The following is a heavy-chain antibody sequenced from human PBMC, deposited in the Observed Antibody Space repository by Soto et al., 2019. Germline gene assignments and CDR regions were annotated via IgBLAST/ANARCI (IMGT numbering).Heavy chain of an antibody. Sequence: SETLSLTCTVSGGSISSYYWSWIRQPPGKGLEWIGYIYYSGSTNYNPSLKSRVTISVGTSKNQFSLKLSSVTAADTAVYYCARSETSSSWYAKWFDPWGQGTLVTVSS. CDR2: IYYSGST. CDR1: GGSISSYY. V-gene: IGHV4-59*01. D-gene: IGHD6-13*01. J-gene: IGHJ5*02. CDR3: ARSETSSSWYAKWFDP.